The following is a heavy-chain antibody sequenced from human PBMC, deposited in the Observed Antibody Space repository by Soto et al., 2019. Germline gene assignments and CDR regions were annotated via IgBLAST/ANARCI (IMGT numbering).Heavy chain of an antibody. CDR3: ARDLGGGFWSGYFGH. V-gene: IGHV4-59*01. J-gene: IGHJ4*02. CDR2: IYYSGST. Sequence: KDXETLYLTCTVSGGSISSYYWSWIRQPPGKGLEWIGYIYYSGSTNYNPSLKSRVTILVDTSKNQFSLKLSSVTAADTAVYYCARDLGGGFWSGYFGHWGQGTLVTVSS. D-gene: IGHD3-3*01. CDR1: GGSISSYY.